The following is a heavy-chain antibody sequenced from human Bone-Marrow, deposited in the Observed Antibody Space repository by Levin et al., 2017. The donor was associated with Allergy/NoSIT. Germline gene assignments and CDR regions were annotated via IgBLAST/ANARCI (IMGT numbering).Heavy chain of an antibody. D-gene: IGHD2-2*01. CDR3: ASDRGRVVPGDTKGNWFDP. CDR1: GYSFTGYY. CDR2: INPNTGVT. Sequence: ASVKVSCKASGYSFTGYYMHWVRQAPGQRLEWMGWINPNTGVTNSVQKFQGRVTMTRDTSIITVYMELSRLRSDDTAVYFCASDRGRVVPGDTKGNWFDPWGQGTLVTVSS. J-gene: IGHJ5*02. V-gene: IGHV1-2*02.